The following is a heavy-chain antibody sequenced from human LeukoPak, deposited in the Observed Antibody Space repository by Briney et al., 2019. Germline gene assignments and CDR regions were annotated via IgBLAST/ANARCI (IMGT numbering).Heavy chain of an antibody. CDR1: GFAFSSQA. V-gene: IGHV3-23*01. CDR3: AKDARRTSGWYFFDY. CDR2: ISDSGSIT. Sequence: PGGSLRLSCGASGFAFSSQAMGWVRQAPGKGLEWVSVISDSGSITYYADSVKGRFTISRDNSKNTLFLQMNSLRVEDTAVYYCAKDARRTSGWYFFDYWGQGTLVTVSS. D-gene: IGHD6-19*01. J-gene: IGHJ4*02.